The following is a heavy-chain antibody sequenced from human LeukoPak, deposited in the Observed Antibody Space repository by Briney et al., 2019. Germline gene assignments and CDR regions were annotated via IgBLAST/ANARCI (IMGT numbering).Heavy chain of an antibody. Sequence: GGSLRLSCVGSGFTFDDYAMHWVRQAPGKGLEWVAFIRYDGSDKSYADSVKGRFTISRDNSENTLYLQINSLRVEDTAVYYCAKDTPTTGYHLDSWGQGTLVTVSS. CDR3: AKDTPTTGYHLDS. J-gene: IGHJ4*02. D-gene: IGHD1-1*01. V-gene: IGHV3-30*02. CDR1: GFTFDDYA. CDR2: IRYDGSDK.